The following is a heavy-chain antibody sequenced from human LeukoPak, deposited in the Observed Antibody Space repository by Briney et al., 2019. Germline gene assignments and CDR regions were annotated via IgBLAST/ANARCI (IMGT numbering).Heavy chain of an antibody. CDR3: ARSYTCGWSRGFDP. CDR2: ISYDGSNK. D-gene: IGHD6-19*01. Sequence: GSLRLSCAASGFTFSNYTVHWVRQAPGKGLEWVAVISYDGSNKYYADSVKGRFTISRDNSKNTLYLQMNSLRVEDTAVYYCARSYTCGWSRGFDPWGQGTLVIVSS. J-gene: IGHJ5*02. V-gene: IGHV3-30-3*01. CDR1: GFTFSNYT.